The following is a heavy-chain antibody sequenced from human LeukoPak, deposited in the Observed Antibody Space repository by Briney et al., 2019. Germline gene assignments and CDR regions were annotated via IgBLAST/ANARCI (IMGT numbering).Heavy chain of an antibody. CDR2: IKQDGSEK. Sequence: GGSLRLSCAASGFTFSSYAMSWVRQAPGKGLEWVANIKQDGSEKYYVDSVKGRFTISRDNAKNSLYLQMNSLRAEDTAVYYCARDRYGDDYFDYWGQGTLVTVSS. J-gene: IGHJ4*02. D-gene: IGHD4-17*01. CDR3: ARDRYGDDYFDY. CDR1: GFTFSSYA. V-gene: IGHV3-7*01.